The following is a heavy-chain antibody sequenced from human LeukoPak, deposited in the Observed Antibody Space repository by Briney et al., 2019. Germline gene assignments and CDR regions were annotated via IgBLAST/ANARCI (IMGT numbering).Heavy chain of an antibody. V-gene: IGHV3-23*01. D-gene: IGHD2-2*01. CDR3: AKSHCGTFSCARADY. CDR2: MSGSGGTT. CDR1: GFTVSSNY. Sequence: GGSLRLSCAASGFTVSSNYMSWVRQAPGGGLEWVSAMSGSGGTTFYGDSVKGRFTISRDNSKNTLYLQMNSLRAEDTAVYYCAKSHCGTFSCARADYWGQGTLVTVSS. J-gene: IGHJ4*02.